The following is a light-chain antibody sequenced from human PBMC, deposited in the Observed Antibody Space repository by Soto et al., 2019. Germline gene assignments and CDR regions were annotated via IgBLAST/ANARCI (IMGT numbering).Light chain of an antibody. V-gene: IGKV1-39*01. J-gene: IGKJ1*01. CDR1: QSISYY. CDR2: AAS. CDR3: QKSYSSPLA. Sequence: DIQMTQSPSSLSASLGDRVTITCRTSQSISYYLNWYQHKPGKAPKILIYAASSLQSGVPSRFSGSGSGTDFTLNISCYQRDDSATYYCQKSYSSPLAFGQGPKVEVK.